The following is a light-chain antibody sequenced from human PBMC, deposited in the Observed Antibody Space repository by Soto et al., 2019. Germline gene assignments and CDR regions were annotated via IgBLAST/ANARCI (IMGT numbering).Light chain of an antibody. CDR1: QTVRNNY. Sequence: EFVFTQSPGTLPVCQLETATPSCRAIQTVRNNYLAWYQQKPGQAPRLLIYGASSRATGVPDRFSGGGSGTDFTLTISRLEPEHFAVYYCQHFVNSLTWTFGQGTKVDI. CDR2: GAS. J-gene: IGKJ1*01. CDR3: QHFVNSLTWT. V-gene: IGKV3-20*01.